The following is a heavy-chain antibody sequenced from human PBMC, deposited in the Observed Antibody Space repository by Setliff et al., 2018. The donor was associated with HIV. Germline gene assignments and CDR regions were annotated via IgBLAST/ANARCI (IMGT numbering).Heavy chain of an antibody. D-gene: IGHD5-18*01. CDR1: GGSIRPYH. J-gene: IGHJ4*02. CDR2: IYKSGST. V-gene: IGHV4-59*08. CDR3: ARLSDTAMASFDS. Sequence: LSLTCSVSGGSIRPYHWSWIRQPPGKGLGWIGYIYKSGSTNYSPSLKSRVTISPGTSKNQFSLKLTSVTAADTAVYYCARLSDTAMASFDSWGQGILVTVS.